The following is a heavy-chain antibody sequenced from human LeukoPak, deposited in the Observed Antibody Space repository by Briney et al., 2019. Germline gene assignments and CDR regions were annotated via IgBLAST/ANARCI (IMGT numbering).Heavy chain of an antibody. J-gene: IGHJ3*02. D-gene: IGHD2-15*01. CDR1: GFSFSSYA. CDR2: ISSNGGST. Sequence: GGSLRLSCAASGFSFSSYAMYWVRQAPGKGLEYVSAISSNGGSTYYANSVKGRFTISRDNSRNTLYLQMGSLRAEDMAVYYCARRRPNSGYCSGGSCSGAFDIWGQGTMVTVSS. CDR3: ARRRPNSGYCSGGSCSGAFDI. V-gene: IGHV3-64*01.